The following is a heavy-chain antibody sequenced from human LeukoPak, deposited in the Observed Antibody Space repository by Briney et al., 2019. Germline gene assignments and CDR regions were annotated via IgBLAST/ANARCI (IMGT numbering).Heavy chain of an antibody. CDR3: AKDWIQFNRVFDCFDS. CDR1: GFPFETNA. V-gene: IGHV3-23*01. J-gene: IGHJ4*02. Sequence: GGSLRLSCATSGFPFETNAMSWVRQAPGKGLEWVATTETFYADSVTGRFTISRDNSKNTVNLQMNRLRVEDTAIYYCAKDWIQFNRVFDCFDSWAREPWSPSPQ. CDR2: TET. D-gene: IGHD5-18*01.